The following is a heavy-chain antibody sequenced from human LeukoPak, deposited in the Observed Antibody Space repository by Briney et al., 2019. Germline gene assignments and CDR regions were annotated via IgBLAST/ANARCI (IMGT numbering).Heavy chain of an antibody. D-gene: IGHD2/OR15-2a*01. CDR1: GGSFSGYY. V-gene: IGHV4-34*01. CDR3: AREGGFYRPLDY. J-gene: IGHJ4*02. CDR2: INHSGST. Sequence: PSETLSLTCAVYGGSFSGYYWSWIRQPPGKGLEWIGEINHSGSTNYNPSLESRVTMSADMSENHISLQLTSVTAADTAVYYCAREGGFYRPLDYSGPGTLVIVSS.